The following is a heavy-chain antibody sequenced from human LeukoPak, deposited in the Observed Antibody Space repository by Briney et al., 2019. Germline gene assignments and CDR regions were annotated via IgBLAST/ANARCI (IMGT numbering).Heavy chain of an antibody. CDR2: IYYSGST. Sequence: TSETLSLTCTVSGGSISSGGYYWSWIRQHPGKGLEWIGYIYYSGSTYYNPSLKSRVTISVDTSKNQFSLKLSSVTAADTAVYYCARALITTIVVGTFDPWGQGTLVTVSS. CDR1: GGSISSGGYY. V-gene: IGHV4-31*03. CDR3: ARALITTIVVGTFDP. D-gene: IGHD3-22*01. J-gene: IGHJ5*02.